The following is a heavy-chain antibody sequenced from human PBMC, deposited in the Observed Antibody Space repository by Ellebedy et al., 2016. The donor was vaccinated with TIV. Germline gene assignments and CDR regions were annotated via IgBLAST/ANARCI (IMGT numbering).Heavy chain of an antibody. V-gene: IGHV3-43D*03. Sequence: GESLKISCATSGFTFTEVTMSWVRQAAGSGPEWISLVSRDGRSTYYADSVRGRFTISRDNRKNSAYLQMTSLRVEDTALYYCATGIGYLDYWGQGTPVTVSS. D-gene: IGHD1-1*01. CDR1: GFTFTEVT. J-gene: IGHJ4*02. CDR2: VSRDGRST. CDR3: ATGIGYLDY.